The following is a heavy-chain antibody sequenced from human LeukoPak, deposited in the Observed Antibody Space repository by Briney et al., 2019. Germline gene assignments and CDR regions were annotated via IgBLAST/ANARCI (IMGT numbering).Heavy chain of an antibody. V-gene: IGHV3-21*01. D-gene: IGHD5-12*01. CDR3: ARDCRYSGYEPFDY. CDR1: GFTFSSYS. CDR2: ISSSSSYI. J-gene: IGHJ4*02. Sequence: NPGGSLRLSCAASGFTFSSYSMNWVRQAPGKGLEWVSSISSSSSYIYYADSVKGRFTISRDNAKNSLYLQMNSLRAEDTAVYYCARDCRYSGYEPFDYWGQGTLVTVSS.